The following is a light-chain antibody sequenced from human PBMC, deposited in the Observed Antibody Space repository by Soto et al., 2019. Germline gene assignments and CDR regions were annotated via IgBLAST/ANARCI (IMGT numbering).Light chain of an antibody. CDR3: CSYAGISSFKVV. J-gene: IGLJ2*01. CDR2: DVS. Sequence: QSALTQPRSVSGSPGQSVTISCTGTSSAVGGYNYVSWYQQHTGKSPKLMIYDVSERPSGVPDRSSSSKSGNAASLTISGIQAEDEADHYGCSYAGISSFKVVLGGGIHLTVL. V-gene: IGLV2-11*01. CDR1: SSAVGGYNY.